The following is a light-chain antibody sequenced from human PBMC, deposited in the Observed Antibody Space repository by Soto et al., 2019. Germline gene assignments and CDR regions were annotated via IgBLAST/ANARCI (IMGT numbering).Light chain of an antibody. Sequence: QSALTQPASVSGSPGQSITISCTGTSSDVGGYNYVSWYQQHPGKAPKLMIYDVSNRPSGVSNRFSGSKSGTTASLTISGPQAEDEADYYCSSYTSSSTYVFGTGTKVTVL. CDR2: DVS. J-gene: IGLJ1*01. CDR1: SSDVGGYNY. V-gene: IGLV2-14*01. CDR3: SSYTSSSTYV.